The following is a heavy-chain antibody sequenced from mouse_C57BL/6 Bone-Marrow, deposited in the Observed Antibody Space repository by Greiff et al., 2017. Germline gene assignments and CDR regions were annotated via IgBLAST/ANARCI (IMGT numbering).Heavy chain of an antibody. CDR1: GFTFSSYA. Sequence: EVKLMESGGGLVKPGGSLKLSCAASGFTFSSYAMSWVRQTPEKRLEWVATISDGGSYTYYPDNVKGRFTISRDNDKNNLYLQMSHLKSEDTAMYYCAREGAGDYWGQGTTLTVSS. CDR3: AREGAGDY. J-gene: IGHJ2*01. V-gene: IGHV5-4*01. CDR2: ISDGGSYT.